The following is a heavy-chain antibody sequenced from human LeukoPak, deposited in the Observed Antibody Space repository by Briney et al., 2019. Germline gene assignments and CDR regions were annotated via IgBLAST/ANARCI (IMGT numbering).Heavy chain of an antibody. J-gene: IGHJ6*02. Sequence: GGSLRPSCAASGFTFSRYGMHWVRQAPGKGLEWVGVIRADRSKKYYGDSVQGRFSISRDNSKNTLYVQMTGLRVGDTAVYYCARDPYGSGRVYRMDVWGQGTTVTVSS. CDR3: ARDPYGSGRVYRMDV. V-gene: IGHV3-33*01. D-gene: IGHD3-10*01. CDR1: GFTFSRYG. CDR2: IRADRSKK.